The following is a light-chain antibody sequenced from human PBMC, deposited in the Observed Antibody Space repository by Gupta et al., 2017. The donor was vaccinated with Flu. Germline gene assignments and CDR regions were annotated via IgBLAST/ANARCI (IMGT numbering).Light chain of an antibody. CDR1: HHISTY. V-gene: IGKV1-39*01. CDR3: QQSYNTPLT. J-gene: IGKJ4*01. Sequence: PSSLSASVGDRVTITCRASHHISTYLNWYQQKPGKAPKLLIYGASSLQSGVPSRFSGSGSGTDFSLTINSLPPEDSATYYCQQSYNTPLTFGGGTEVEIK. CDR2: GAS.